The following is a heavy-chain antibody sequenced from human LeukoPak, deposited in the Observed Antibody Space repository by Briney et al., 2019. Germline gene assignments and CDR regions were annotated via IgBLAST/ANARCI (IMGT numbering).Heavy chain of an antibody. CDR3: ARMAAAGTHFDY. V-gene: IGHV3-13*01. CDR2: IGTAGDT. CDR1: GFTSSSYD. J-gene: IGHJ4*02. D-gene: IGHD6-13*01. Sequence: GGSLRLSCAASGFTSSSYDMHWVRQATGKGLEWVSVIGTAGDTYYPGSVKGRFTISRENAKNSLYLQMNSLRAGDTAVYYCARMAAAGTHFDYWGQGTLVTVSS.